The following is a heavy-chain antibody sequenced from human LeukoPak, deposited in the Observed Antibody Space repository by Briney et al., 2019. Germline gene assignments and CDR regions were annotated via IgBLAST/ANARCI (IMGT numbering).Heavy chain of an antibody. J-gene: IGHJ4*02. V-gene: IGHV4-39*01. D-gene: IGHD3-10*01. CDR1: GGSITTSRYY. CDR2: VYYFGNA. Sequence: SETLSLTCSVSGGSITTSRYYWGWIRQSPGKGLEWIGSVYYFGNAYYRPSLMSRATISIDTSKKRISLNLTSVTARDTAIYYCATHEEGSYFESSGQGTLVSVSP. CDR3: ATHEEGSYFES.